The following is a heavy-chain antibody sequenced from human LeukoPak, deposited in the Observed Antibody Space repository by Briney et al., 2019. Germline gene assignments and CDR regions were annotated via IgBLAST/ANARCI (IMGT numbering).Heavy chain of an antibody. CDR2: IYPGDSDT. Sequence: NRGESLKIPCKGSGYSFTSYWIGWVRQMPGKGLEWMGIIYPGDSDTRYSPSFQGQVTISADKSISTAYLQWSSLKASDTAMYYCARLVTGGRSSGLVRGYYFDYWGQGTLVTVSS. CDR3: ARLVTGGRSSGLVRGYYFDY. V-gene: IGHV5-51*01. J-gene: IGHJ4*02. CDR1: GYSFTSYW. D-gene: IGHD6-19*01.